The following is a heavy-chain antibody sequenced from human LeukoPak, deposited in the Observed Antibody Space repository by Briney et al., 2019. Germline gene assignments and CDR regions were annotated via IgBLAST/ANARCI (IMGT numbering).Heavy chain of an antibody. Sequence: SETLSLTCAVSGGSISSGGYSWSWIRQPPGKGLEWIGYIYYSGSTYYNPSLKSRVTISVDTSKNQFSLKLSSVTAADTAVYYCARDGYYYDSSGHYRFDYWGQGTLVTVSS. CDR1: GGSISSGGYS. CDR3: ARDGYYYDSSGHYRFDY. J-gene: IGHJ4*02. V-gene: IGHV4-30-4*07. CDR2: IYYSGST. D-gene: IGHD3-22*01.